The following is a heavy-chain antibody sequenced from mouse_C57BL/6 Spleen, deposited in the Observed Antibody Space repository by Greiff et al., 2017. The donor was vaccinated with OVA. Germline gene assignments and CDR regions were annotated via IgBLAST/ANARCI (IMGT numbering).Heavy chain of an antibody. J-gene: IGHJ4*01. D-gene: IGHD2-4*01. CDR1: GYTFTDYN. CDR3: ARSPDYAEYYYAMDY. Sequence: EVQLQQSGPELVKPGASVKIPCKASGYTFTDYNMDWVKQSHGKSLEWIGDINPNNGGTIYNQKFKGKATLTVDKSSSTAYMALRSLTSEDTAVYYCARSPDYAEYYYAMDYWGQGTSVTVSS. V-gene: IGHV1-18*01. CDR2: INPNNGGT.